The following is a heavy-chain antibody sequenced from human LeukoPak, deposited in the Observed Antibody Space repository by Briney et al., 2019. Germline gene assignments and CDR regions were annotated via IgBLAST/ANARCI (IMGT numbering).Heavy chain of an antibody. CDR3: ARGRIRHYYDSSGYHSPGVYFDY. J-gene: IGHJ4*02. Sequence: NPSETLSLTCAVYGGSFSGYYWSWIRQPPGKGLEWIGEINHSGSTNYNPSLKSRVTISVDTSKNQFSLKLSSVTAADTAVYYCARGRIRHYYDSSGYHSPGVYFDYWGQGTLVTVSS. V-gene: IGHV4-34*01. CDR2: INHSGST. CDR1: GGSFSGYY. D-gene: IGHD3-22*01.